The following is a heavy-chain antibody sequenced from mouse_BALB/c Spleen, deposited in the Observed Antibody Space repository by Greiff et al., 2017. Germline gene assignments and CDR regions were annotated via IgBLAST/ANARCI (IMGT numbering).Heavy chain of an antibody. Sequence: EVQLQESGTVLARPGASVKMSCKASGYTFTSYWMHWVKQRPGQGLEWIGAIYPGNSDTSYNQKFKGKAKLTAVTSTSTAYMERSSLTNEDSAVYYCTRGDLYGSSQAWFAYWGQGTLVTVSA. CDR2: IYPGNSDT. D-gene: IGHD1-1*01. CDR3: TRGDLYGSSQAWFAY. J-gene: IGHJ3*01. CDR1: GYTFTSYW. V-gene: IGHV1-5*01.